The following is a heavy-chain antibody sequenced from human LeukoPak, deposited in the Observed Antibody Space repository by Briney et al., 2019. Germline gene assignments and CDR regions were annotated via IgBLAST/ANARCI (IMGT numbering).Heavy chain of an antibody. V-gene: IGHV4-38-2*02. Sequence: SETLSLTCTVSSYSISSGYYWGWIRQSPGKGLEWIGSIDQSGTTYYHPSLKSRVTISVDTSKNQFSLKLSSVTAADTAVYYCARRIQLWFSYYYYYYMDVWGKGTTVTVSS. CDR2: IDQSGTT. D-gene: IGHD5-18*01. CDR1: SYSISSGYY. J-gene: IGHJ6*03. CDR3: ARRIQLWFSYYYYYYMDV.